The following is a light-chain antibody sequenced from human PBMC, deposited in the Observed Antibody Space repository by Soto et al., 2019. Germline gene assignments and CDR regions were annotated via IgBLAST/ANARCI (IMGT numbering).Light chain of an antibody. CDR3: CSYAGSSAWV. CDR2: EVT. Sequence: QSALTQPASVSGSPGQSNTISCSGTNSDVGTYDVVSWYQQHPGKAPKVMIYEVTKRPSGVSNRFSGSKSGSTASLTISGLHAEDEADYYCCSYAGSSAWVFGGRTQLTVL. V-gene: IGLV2-23*02. CDR1: NSDVGTYDV. J-gene: IGLJ3*02.